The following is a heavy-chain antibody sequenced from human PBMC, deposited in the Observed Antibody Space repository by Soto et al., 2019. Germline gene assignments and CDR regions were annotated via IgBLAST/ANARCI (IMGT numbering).Heavy chain of an antibody. CDR2: IYYSGST. Sequence: QLQLQESGPGLVKPSETLSLTCTVSGGSISSSSYYWGWIRQPPGKGLEWIGSIYYSGSTYYNPSLKSRVTISVDTSKNQFSLKLSSVTAADTAVYYCARHGFGVTMVRGSKPYYMDVWGKGTTVTVSS. D-gene: IGHD3-10*01. V-gene: IGHV4-39*01. CDR3: ARHGFGVTMVRGSKPYYMDV. J-gene: IGHJ6*03. CDR1: GGSISSSSYY.